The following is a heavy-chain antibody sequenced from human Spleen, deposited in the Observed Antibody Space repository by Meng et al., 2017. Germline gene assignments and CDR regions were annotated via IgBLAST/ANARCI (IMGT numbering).Heavy chain of an antibody. CDR3: AHRRYGGNFAH. CDR2: IYWNDDK. V-gene: IGHV2-5*01. J-gene: IGHJ5*02. Sequence: SGPTLVKPTQTLTLTCTFSGFSLSTSGVGVGWIRQPPGKALEWLALIYWNDDKRYSPSLQSRLTITKDTSKNQVVLTMTNVDPVDTATYHCAHRRYGGNFAHRGQGTLVTVSS. D-gene: IGHD4-23*01. CDR1: GFSLSTSGVG.